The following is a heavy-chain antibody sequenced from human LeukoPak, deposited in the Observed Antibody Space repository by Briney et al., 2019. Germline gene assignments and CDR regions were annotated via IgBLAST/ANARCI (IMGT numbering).Heavy chain of an antibody. CDR3: AKEERVGGRNFLDY. CDR2: MRGSGVIT. CDR1: RYGFRVYD. V-gene: IGHV3-23*01. Sequence: GGSLRLTCAASRYGFRVYDMSWVRQAPGKGLEWVSRMRGSGVITFYADSVTGRFTISRDNSRNMLYLQMDSLRAEDTAVYYCAKEERVGGRNFLDYWGQGALVTVSS. D-gene: IGHD1-26*01. J-gene: IGHJ4*02.